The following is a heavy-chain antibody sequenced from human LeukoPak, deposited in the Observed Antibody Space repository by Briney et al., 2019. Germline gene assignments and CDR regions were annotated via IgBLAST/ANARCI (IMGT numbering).Heavy chain of an antibody. D-gene: IGHD6-19*01. CDR1: GGSINSPGYY. J-gene: IGHJ2*01. CDR2: IYSTGRT. Sequence: SETLSLTCTVSGGSINSPGYYWSWIRQPAGRGLEWLGRIYSTGRTNYNPSLKSRVVISVEKSKNQFSLNLSSVTAADTAVYYCARDLVGVVAGTPYWYFDLWGRDTLVSVSS. V-gene: IGHV4-61*02. CDR3: ARDLVGVVAGTPYWYFDL.